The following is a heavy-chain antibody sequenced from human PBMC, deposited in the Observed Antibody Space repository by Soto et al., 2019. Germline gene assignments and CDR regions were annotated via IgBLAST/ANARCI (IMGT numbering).Heavy chain of an antibody. D-gene: IGHD1-1*01. Sequence: GESLKISCKGSGYSFTRYWIGWVRQMPGKGLEWMGIIYPGDSDTRYSPSFQGQVTISADKSISTAYLQWSSLKASDTAMYYCARRGTAEIGHYYGMDVWGQGTTVTVSS. CDR3: ARRGTAEIGHYYGMDV. J-gene: IGHJ6*02. CDR2: IYPGDSDT. V-gene: IGHV5-51*01. CDR1: GYSFTRYW.